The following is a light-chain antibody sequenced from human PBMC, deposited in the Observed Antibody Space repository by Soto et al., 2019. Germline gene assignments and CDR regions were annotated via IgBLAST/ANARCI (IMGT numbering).Light chain of an antibody. CDR2: KAS. CDR1: QSISTW. V-gene: IGKV1-5*03. J-gene: IGKJ2*01. Sequence: DIQMTQSPSTLSASVGDRVTITCRASQSISTWLAWYQQKPGKAPNLLIYKASNLESGVPSRFSGSGSGTVFTLTISGLQRDDFATYYCQQYETYYTFGHGTKLEIK. CDR3: QQYETYYT.